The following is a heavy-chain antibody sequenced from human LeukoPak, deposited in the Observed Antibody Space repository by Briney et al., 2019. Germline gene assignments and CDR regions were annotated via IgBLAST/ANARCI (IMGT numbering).Heavy chain of an antibody. CDR2: ISGSGGST. CDR1: GFTFSSYA. D-gene: IGHD3-10*01. CDR3: AKAYYGSGSDLDY. J-gene: IGHJ4*02. Sequence: HPGGSLRLSCAASGFTFSSYAMSWVRQAPGKGLEWVSAISGSGGSTYYADSVKGRFTISRDNSKNTLYLQMNSLRGEDTAVYYCAKAYYGSGSDLDYWGQGTLVTVSS. V-gene: IGHV3-23*01.